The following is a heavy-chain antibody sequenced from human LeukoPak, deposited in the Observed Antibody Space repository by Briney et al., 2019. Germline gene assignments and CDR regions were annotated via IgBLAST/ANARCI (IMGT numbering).Heavy chain of an antibody. CDR3: ARDRRSSANEGFDY. V-gene: IGHV1-18*01. Sequence: GASVKVPCKASGYTFTSYGISWVRQAPGQGLEWMGWISAYNGNTNYAQKLQGRVTMTTDTSTSTAYMELRSLRSDDTAVYYCARDRRSSANEGFDYWGQGTLVTVSS. D-gene: IGHD6-6*01. CDR2: ISAYNGNT. J-gene: IGHJ4*02. CDR1: GYTFTSYG.